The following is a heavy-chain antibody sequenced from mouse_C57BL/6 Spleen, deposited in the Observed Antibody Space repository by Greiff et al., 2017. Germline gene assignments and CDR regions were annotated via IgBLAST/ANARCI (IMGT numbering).Heavy chain of an antibody. J-gene: IGHJ1*01. D-gene: IGHD1-1*01. V-gene: IGHV3-6*01. Sequence: GSGPGLVKPSQSLSLTCSFTGYSITSGYYWNWVRQFPGNKLEWMGYISYGGSNNYNPSLKNRISITRDPYKNQFFLKLNSVTTEDTATYYCAREGYYYGSSYRYFDVCGAGATFTVSA. CDR3: AREGYYYGSSYRYFDV. CDR2: ISYGGSN. CDR1: GYSITSGYY.